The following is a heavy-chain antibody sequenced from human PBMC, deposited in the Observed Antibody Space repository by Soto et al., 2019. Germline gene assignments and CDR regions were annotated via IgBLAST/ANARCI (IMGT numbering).Heavy chain of an antibody. CDR1: GFTFSSYA. J-gene: IGHJ4*02. CDR2: ISGSGGST. D-gene: IGHD2-15*01. V-gene: IGHV3-23*01. CDR3: ARVADCSGGRCYFRVDY. Sequence: GGSLRLSCAASGFTFSSYAMSWVRQAPGKGLEWVSAISGSGGSTYYADSVKGRFTISRDNSKNTLYLQMNSLRAEDTAVYYCARVADCSGGRCYFRVDYWGQGTLVTVSS.